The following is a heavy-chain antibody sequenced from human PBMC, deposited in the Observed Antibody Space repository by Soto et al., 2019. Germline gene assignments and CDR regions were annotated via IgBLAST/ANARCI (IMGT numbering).Heavy chain of an antibody. J-gene: IGHJ4*02. D-gene: IGHD3-22*01. V-gene: IGHV3-30*03. CDR2: ISYDGSNK. Sequence: GGCLRLSCAASGFTFSSYSMNWVRQAPGKGLEWVAVISYDGSNKYYADSVKGRFTISRDNSKNTLYLQMNSLRAEDTAVYYCARGPSYYYDSSGYYPAFDYWGQGTLVTVSS. CDR1: GFTFSSYS. CDR3: ARGPSYYYDSSGYYPAFDY.